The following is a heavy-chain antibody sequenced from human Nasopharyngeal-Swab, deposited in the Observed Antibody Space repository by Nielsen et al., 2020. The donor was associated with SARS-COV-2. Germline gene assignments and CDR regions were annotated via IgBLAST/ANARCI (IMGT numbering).Heavy chain of an antibody. V-gene: IGHV3-66*01. CDR3: ARETPTVTGSGFGY. CDR2: IYSGGST. D-gene: IGHD4-17*01. CDR1: GFTVSSNY. J-gene: IGHJ4*02. Sequence: GGSLRLSCAASGFTVSSNYMSWVRQAPGKGLEWVSVIYSGGSTYYADSVKGRFTISRDNSKNTLYLQMNSLRAEDTAVYYCARETPTVTGSGFGYWGQGTLVTVSS.